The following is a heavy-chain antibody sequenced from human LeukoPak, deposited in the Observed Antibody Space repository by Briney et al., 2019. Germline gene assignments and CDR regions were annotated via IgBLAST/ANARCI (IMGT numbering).Heavy chain of an antibody. V-gene: IGHV1-2*02. CDR3: AREGVGATILDY. J-gene: IGHJ4*02. CDR2: INPNSGGT. Sequence: ASVKVSCKASGYTFTGYYMHWVRQAPGQGLEWMGWINPNSGGTNYAQKFQGGVTMTRDTSISTAYMELSRLRSDDTAVYYCAREGVGATILDYWGQGTLVTVSS. CDR1: GYTFTGYY. D-gene: IGHD1-26*01.